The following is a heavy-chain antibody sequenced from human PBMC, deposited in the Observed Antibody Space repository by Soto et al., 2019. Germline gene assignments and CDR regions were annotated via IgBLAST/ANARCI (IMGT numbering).Heavy chain of an antibody. CDR3: ARDWNVDTAQWWFDP. CDR1: GYTLTSYA. J-gene: IGHJ5*02. D-gene: IGHD5-18*01. V-gene: IGHV1-3*01. Sequence: GASVKVSCKASGYTLTSYAMHWVRQATGQRLEWMGWINAGNGNTKYSQKFQGRVTITRDTSASTAYMELSSLRSEDTAVYYCARDWNVDTAQWWFDPWGQGTLVTVSS. CDR2: INAGNGNT.